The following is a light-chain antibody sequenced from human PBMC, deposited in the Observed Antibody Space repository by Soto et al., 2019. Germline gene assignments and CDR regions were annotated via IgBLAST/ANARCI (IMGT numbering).Light chain of an antibody. V-gene: IGKV3-20*01. J-gene: IGKJ3*01. CDR3: QQYGSSPCT. CDR2: GAS. Sequence: EIVLTQSPGTLSLSPGERATLSCRASQSVSSNYLAWYQQIPGQAPRLLIYGASSRDTGIPDRFSGSGSGTDFTLTISRLDPEDFAVYYCQQYGSSPCTFGPGTKVDIK. CDR1: QSVSSNY.